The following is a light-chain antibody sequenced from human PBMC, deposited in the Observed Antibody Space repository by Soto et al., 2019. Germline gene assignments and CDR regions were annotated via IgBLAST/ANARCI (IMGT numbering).Light chain of an antibody. CDR3: AAWDGSLSGWM. V-gene: IGLV1-44*01. J-gene: IGLJ3*02. CDR1: SSNIGSHT. CDR2: NDN. Sequence: QSVLTQPPSASGTPGQRVTISCPGSSSNIGSHTVNWYQQLPGTAPKVVIYNDNQRPSGVPDRFSGSKSGTSASLAISGPQSEDEADYYCAAWDGSLSGWMFGGGTKLTVL.